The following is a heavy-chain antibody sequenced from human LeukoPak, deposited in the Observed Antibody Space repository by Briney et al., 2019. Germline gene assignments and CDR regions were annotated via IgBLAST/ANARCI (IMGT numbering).Heavy chain of an antibody. V-gene: IGHV4-34*01. CDR3: ARGYSSTNWFDP. J-gene: IGHJ5*02. D-gene: IGHD6-13*01. CDR2: INHRGST. CDR1: GGSFSGYY. Sequence: SETLSLTCAVYGGSFSGYYWSWIRQPPGKGLEWIGEINHRGSTNYNPSLKSRVTISVDTPKNQFSLKLSSVTAADTAVYYCARGYSSTNWFDPWGQGTLDTVSS.